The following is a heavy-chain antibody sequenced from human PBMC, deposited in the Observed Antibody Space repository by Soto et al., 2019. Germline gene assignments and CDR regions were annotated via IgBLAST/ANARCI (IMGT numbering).Heavy chain of an antibody. CDR2: ISSTSTYI. CDR3: VRELLHCAFDL. D-gene: IGHD2-15*01. Sequence: PGGSLRLSCAASGFSFSTYSMNWVRQAPGKGLEWVSSISSTSTYIYSADSMKGRFTISRDNAKNSLYLQMNSLRAEDTAIYYCVRELLHCAFDLWGQGTMVNVSS. J-gene: IGHJ3*01. CDR1: GFSFSTYS. V-gene: IGHV3-21*01.